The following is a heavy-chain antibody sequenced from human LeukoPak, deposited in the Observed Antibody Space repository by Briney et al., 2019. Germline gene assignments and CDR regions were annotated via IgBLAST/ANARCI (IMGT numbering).Heavy chain of an antibody. V-gene: IGHV3-23*01. Sequence: GGSLRLSCAASEFTFSSSWMTWVRQAPGKGLEWVSAISGSGGSTYYADSVKGRFTISRDNSKNTLYLQMNSLRAEDTAVYYCAKEVLRFGELEADYWGQGTLVTVSS. D-gene: IGHD3-10*01. CDR2: ISGSGGST. CDR3: AKEVLRFGELEADY. J-gene: IGHJ4*02. CDR1: EFTFSSSW.